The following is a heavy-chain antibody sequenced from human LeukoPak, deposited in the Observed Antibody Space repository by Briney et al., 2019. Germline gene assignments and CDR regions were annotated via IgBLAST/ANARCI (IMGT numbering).Heavy chain of an antibody. V-gene: IGHV3-74*01. CDR2: TYSDGSDT. CDR1: VFTFASYW. Sequence: QPGGSLRLSRAASVFTFASYWMHSVRQAPGKGLVWVSRTYSDGSDTGYADSVKGRFTISRDNAINTLYLQINKLRAEETTLYYCARYCAIAVPGHVYWGQGTLVTVSS. CDR3: ARYCAIAVPGHVY. D-gene: IGHD6-19*01. J-gene: IGHJ4*02.